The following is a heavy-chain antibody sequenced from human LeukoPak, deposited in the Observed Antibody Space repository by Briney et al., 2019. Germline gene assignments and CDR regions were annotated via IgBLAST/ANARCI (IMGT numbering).Heavy chain of an antibody. D-gene: IGHD3-3*01. CDR3: ARDGARFLEWLMVPGAFDI. Sequence: SGTLSLTCAVYGGSFSGYYWNWIRQPPGKGLEWIGEINHSGSTNYNPSLKSRITISVDTSKNQFSLKLSSVTAADTAVYYCARDGARFLEWLMVPGAFDIWGQGTMVTVSS. V-gene: IGHV4-34*01. CDR1: GGSFSGYY. CDR2: INHSGST. J-gene: IGHJ3*02.